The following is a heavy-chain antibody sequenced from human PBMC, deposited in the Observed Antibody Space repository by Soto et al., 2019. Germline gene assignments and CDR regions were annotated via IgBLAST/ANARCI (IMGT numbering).Heavy chain of an antibody. Sequence: PSETLSLTCAVYGGSFSGYYWSWIRQPPGKGLEWIGEINHSGSTNYNPSLKSRVTISVDTSKNQFSLKLSSVTAADTAVYYCARGLGPTMNPYYYYYGMDVWGQGTTVTVS. CDR3: ARGLGPTMNPYYYYYGMDV. CDR2: INHSGST. V-gene: IGHV4-34*01. J-gene: IGHJ6*02. CDR1: GGSFSGYY. D-gene: IGHD3-22*01.